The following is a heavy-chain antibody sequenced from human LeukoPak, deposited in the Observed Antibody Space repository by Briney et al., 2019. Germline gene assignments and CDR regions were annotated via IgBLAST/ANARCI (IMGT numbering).Heavy chain of an antibody. CDR2: ISGYNGNT. D-gene: IGHD3-10*01. Sequence: ASVKVSCKASGYTFTTYVIIWVRQAPGQGLEWMGWISGYNGNTNYAQKLQARVTMTTDTSTSTAYMELSSLRSEDTAVYYCATGLWFGKYLDVWGKGTTVTISS. J-gene: IGHJ6*04. CDR3: ATGLWFGKYLDV. V-gene: IGHV1-18*01. CDR1: GYTFTTYV.